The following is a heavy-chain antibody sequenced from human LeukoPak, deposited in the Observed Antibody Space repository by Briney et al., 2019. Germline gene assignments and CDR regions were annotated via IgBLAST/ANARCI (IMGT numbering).Heavy chain of an antibody. V-gene: IGHV3-7*01. CDR3: VRLMVGVTTYDY. Sequence: GGSLRLSCAAPGIFFSDYWMSWVRQAPGKGLEWVASVRPDGRQDYYLGSVKGRFTIYRDNAEISLYLQMSSLRAEDTAVNFSVRLMVGVTTYDYWGQGTLVTVSS. D-gene: IGHD2-8*01. CDR1: GIFFSDYW. J-gene: IGHJ4*02. CDR2: VRPDGRQD.